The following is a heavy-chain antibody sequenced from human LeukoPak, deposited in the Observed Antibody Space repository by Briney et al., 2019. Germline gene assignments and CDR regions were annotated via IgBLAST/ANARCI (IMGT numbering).Heavy chain of an antibody. CDR1: GFTFSGYE. D-gene: IGHD3-3*01. CDR2: ISSSGSTI. Sequence: PGGSLRLSCAASGFTFSGYEMNWVRQAPGKGLEWVSYISSSGSTIYYADSVKGRFTISRDNAKNSLYLQMNSLRAEDTAVYYCAKDIFVMPLTLMTVDYWGQGTLVTVSS. V-gene: IGHV3-48*03. CDR3: AKDIFVMPLTLMTVDY. J-gene: IGHJ4*02.